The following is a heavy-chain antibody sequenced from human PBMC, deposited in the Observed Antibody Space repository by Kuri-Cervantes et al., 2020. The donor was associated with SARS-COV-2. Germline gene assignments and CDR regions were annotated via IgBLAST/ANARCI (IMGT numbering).Heavy chain of an antibody. J-gene: IGHJ4*02. CDR2: INHSGNT. D-gene: IGHD3-3*01. Sequence: GSLRLSCAVYGGSFSDYYWSWVRQPPGKGLEWIGEINHSGNTNYDPSLKSRVTISIDTSKNQFSLKLSSVTAADTAVYYCARHEYDFWSGYLLDFDYWGQGTLVTVSS. CDR3: ARHEYDFWSGYLLDFDY. V-gene: IGHV4-34*01. CDR1: GGSFSDYY.